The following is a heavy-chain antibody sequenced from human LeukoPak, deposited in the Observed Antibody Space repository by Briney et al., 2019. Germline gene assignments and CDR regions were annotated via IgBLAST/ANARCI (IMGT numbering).Heavy chain of an antibody. D-gene: IGHD3-10*01. Sequence: ASVKVSCKASGYTFTSYGISWVRQAPGQGLEWMGWISAYNGNTNYAQKLQGRVTMTTDTSTSTAYMELRSLRSDDTAVYYCARDWATLLWFGELWFFDYWGQGTLVTVSS. V-gene: IGHV1-18*01. J-gene: IGHJ4*02. CDR2: ISAYNGNT. CDR1: GYTFTSYG. CDR3: ARDWATLLWFGELWFFDY.